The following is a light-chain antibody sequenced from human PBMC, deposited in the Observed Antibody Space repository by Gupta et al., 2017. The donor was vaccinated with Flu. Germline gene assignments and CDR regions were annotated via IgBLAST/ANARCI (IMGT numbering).Light chain of an antibody. V-gene: IGKV1-39*01. CDR2: AAS. CDR3: QQGNNTPLT. CDR1: QRIGTY. J-gene: IGKJ4*01. Sequence: DTQMTQSPSSLSASVGDRVTITCRASQRIGTYVNWYQQKVGKAPNLLIYAASSLQSEVPSRFSGSGSGTDFTLTITSLQPEDSATYYCQQGNNTPLTFGGGTKVEIK.